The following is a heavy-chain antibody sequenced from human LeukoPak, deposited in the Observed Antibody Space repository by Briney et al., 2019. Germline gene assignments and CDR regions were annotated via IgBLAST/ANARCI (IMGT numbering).Heavy chain of an antibody. V-gene: IGHV1-24*01. CDR1: GYTLTVLS. Sequence: ASVKVSCKVSGYTLTVLSMHGVRQAPGKGLEWMGGFDPEDGETIYAQKFQGRVTMTEDTSTDTAYMELSSLRSEDTAVYYCANLKGLYSGSYFDYWGQGTLVTVSS. CDR3: ANLKGLYSGSYFDY. J-gene: IGHJ4*02. D-gene: IGHD1-26*01. CDR2: FDPEDGET.